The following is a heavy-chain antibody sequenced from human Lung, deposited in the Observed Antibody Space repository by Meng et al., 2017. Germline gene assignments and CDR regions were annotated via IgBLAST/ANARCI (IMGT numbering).Heavy chain of an antibody. D-gene: IGHD1-26*01. Sequence: QVQLQESGPGLVKPPGTLSLTCAVYGGSITSSIWWSWVRQTPGKGLEWFGEIFHSGSTNYNPPLESRVTISVDKSKNQFSLKVYSVTAADTATYYCARFDISSSGRGDYWGQGILVTVSS. CDR2: IFHSGST. J-gene: IGHJ4*02. V-gene: IGHV4-4*03. CDR1: GGSITSSIW. CDR3: ARFDISSSGRGDY.